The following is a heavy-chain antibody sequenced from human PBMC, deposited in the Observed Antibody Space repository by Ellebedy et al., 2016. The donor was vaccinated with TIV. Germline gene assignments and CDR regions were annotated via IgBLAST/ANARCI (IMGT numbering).Heavy chain of an antibody. Sequence: ASVKVSCXASGYTFTSYGITWVRQAPGQGLEWMGWISGLNGNTKYAQKLQGRVTMTTDTSTSTAYMELRSLRSGDTAVYYCARVRNSSSSHFDYWGQGTLVTVSS. J-gene: IGHJ4*02. D-gene: IGHD6-13*01. CDR2: ISGLNGNT. CDR1: GYTFTSYG. CDR3: ARVRNSSSSHFDY. V-gene: IGHV1-18*01.